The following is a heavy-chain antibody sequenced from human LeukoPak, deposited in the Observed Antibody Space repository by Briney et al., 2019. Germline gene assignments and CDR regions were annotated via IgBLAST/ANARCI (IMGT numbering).Heavy chain of an antibody. D-gene: IGHD3-16*01. CDR3: ARDAGLGDGLDYFDY. Sequence: SETLSLTCTVSGGSISSYYWSWIRQPAGKGLAWIGRIYTSGSTNYNPSLKSRVTMSVDTSKNQFSLKLSSVTAADTAVYYCARDAGLGDGLDYFDYWGQGTLVTVSS. J-gene: IGHJ4*02. CDR2: IYTSGST. V-gene: IGHV4-4*07. CDR1: GGSISSYY.